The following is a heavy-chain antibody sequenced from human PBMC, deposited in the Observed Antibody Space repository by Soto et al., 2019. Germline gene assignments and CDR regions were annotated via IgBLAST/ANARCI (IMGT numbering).Heavy chain of an antibody. V-gene: IGHV4-59*01. Sequence: KPSETLSLTCTVSGGSISSYYWSWIRQPPGKGLEWIGYIYYSGSTNYNPSLKSRVTISVDTSKNQFSLKLSSVTAADTAVYYCARDRRDGYNFRSFDYWGQGTLVTVSS. J-gene: IGHJ4*02. D-gene: IGHD5-12*01. CDR2: IYYSGST. CDR1: GGSISSYY. CDR3: ARDRRDGYNFRSFDY.